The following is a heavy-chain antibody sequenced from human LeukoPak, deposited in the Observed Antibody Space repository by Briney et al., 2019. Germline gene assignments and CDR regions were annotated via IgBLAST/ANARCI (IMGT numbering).Heavy chain of an antibody. CDR1: GFTFSDYY. D-gene: IGHD3-3*01. CDR2: ISGSGSTI. Sequence: GGSLRLSCAASGFTFSDYYMSWIRQAPGKGLEWVSYISGSGSTIYYADSVKGRFTISRDNAKNSLYLQMNSLRAEDTALYHCARALYYDFWSGSPDDAFDIWGQGTMVTVSS. CDR3: ARALYYDFWSGSPDDAFDI. V-gene: IGHV3-11*01. J-gene: IGHJ3*02.